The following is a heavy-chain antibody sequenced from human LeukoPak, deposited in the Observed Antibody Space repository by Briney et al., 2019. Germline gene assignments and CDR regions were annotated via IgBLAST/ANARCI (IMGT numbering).Heavy chain of an antibody. D-gene: IGHD3-22*01. CDR3: AGTYYYDKGAFDI. Sequence: GSLRLSCAASGFTFSSYWMSWVRQAPGKGLEWVANIKQDGSEKYYVDSVKGRFTISRDNSKNTLYLQMNSLRAEDTAVYYCAGTYYYDKGAFDIWGQGTMVTVSS. J-gene: IGHJ3*02. V-gene: IGHV3-7*03. CDR1: GFTFSSYW. CDR2: IKQDGSEK.